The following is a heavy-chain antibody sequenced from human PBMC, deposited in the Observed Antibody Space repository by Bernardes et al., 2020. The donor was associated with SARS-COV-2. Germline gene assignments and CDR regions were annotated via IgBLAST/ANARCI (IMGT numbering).Heavy chain of an antibody. J-gene: IGHJ6*02. CDR2: IYYSGST. Sequence: SETLSLTCTVSGGSISDYYWSWIRQPPGKGLEWIGYIYYSGSTNYNPSLNRRVTISVDTSKNQFSLRLNSVTAADTAVYYCAGSSCGIDWYIGGLRSWDYGMDVWGQGTTVTASS. D-gene: IGHD2-21*01. CDR1: GGSISDYY. V-gene: IGHV4-59*08. CDR3: AGSSCGIDWYIGGLRSWDYGMDV.